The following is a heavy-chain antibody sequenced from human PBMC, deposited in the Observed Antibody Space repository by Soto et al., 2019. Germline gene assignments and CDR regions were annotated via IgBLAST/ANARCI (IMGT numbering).Heavy chain of an antibody. CDR1: GFTFSNYA. CDR2: SSDSGGST. V-gene: IGHV3-23*01. CDR3: SRDSSVTTPSYYYYGMYV. D-gene: IGHD4-17*01. J-gene: IGHJ6*02. Sequence: GGSLRLSCAASGFTFSNYAMSWVRQAPGKGLEWGSTSSDSGGSTYYADCEKGRFTISRDNSKNTLYLQVNSLRGEDTAVYYCSRDSSVTTPSYYYYGMYVWGQGTT.